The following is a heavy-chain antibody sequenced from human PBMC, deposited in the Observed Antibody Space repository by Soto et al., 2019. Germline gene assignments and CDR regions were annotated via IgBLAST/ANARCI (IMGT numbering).Heavy chain of an antibody. J-gene: IGHJ4*02. D-gene: IGHD3-10*01. V-gene: IGHV3-23*01. Sequence: EVQLLESGGGLVQPGGSLRXXCAASGFTFXXXXMTWVXQAPGKGLEWVSAISGGGDTTSYADSVKGRFTVSRDGSKNTLYLQMSSLRAEDTALYYCAKGRGGSGSLTPRVDFWGQGTLVTVSS. CDR1: GFTFXXXX. CDR2: ISGGGDTT. CDR3: AKGRGGSGSLTPRVDF.